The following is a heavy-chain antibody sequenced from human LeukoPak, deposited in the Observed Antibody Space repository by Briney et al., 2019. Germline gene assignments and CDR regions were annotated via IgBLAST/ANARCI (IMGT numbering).Heavy chain of an antibody. CDR1: GYTLTELS. D-gene: IGHD3-22*01. CDR3: ATVPGYYDSSGYPLGY. J-gene: IGHJ4*02. Sequence: ASVKVSCKVSGYTLTELSMHWVRQAPGKGLEWMGGFDPEDDETIYAQKFQGRVTMTEDTSTDTAYMELSSLRSEDTAVYYCATVPGYYDSSGYPLGYWGQGTLVTVSS. CDR2: FDPEDDET. V-gene: IGHV1-24*01.